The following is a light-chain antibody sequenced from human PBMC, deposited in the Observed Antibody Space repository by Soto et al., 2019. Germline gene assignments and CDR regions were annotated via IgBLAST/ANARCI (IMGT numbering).Light chain of an antibody. Sequence: QSVLTQPPSASATPGQRVTFSCSGSSSNIGSNYVYWYQQLPGTAPTLLIYRNNQRPSGVPARFSGTKSGTSASLVISGLRSDEEADYYCAEGDDILSGGVFGGGTKLTVL. V-gene: IGLV1-47*01. CDR1: SSNIGSNY. CDR2: RNN. J-gene: IGLJ2*01. CDR3: AEGDDILSGGV.